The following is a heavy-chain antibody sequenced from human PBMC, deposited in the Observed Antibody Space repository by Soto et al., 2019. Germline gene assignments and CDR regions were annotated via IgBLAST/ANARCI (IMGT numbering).Heavy chain of an antibody. CDR3: AKGGRQWLVTSDFNY. CDR2: VSHDGRNT. Sequence: GGSLRLSCAASGFTFSSYAMHWVRQAPCKGLEWVAVVSHDGRNTHYADSVKGQFTISRDSSKNTVSLEMTSLRAEDTAVYYCAKGGRQWLVTSDFNYWGQGALVTVYS. V-gene: IGHV3-30*04. D-gene: IGHD6-19*01. CDR1: GFTFSSYA. J-gene: IGHJ4*02.